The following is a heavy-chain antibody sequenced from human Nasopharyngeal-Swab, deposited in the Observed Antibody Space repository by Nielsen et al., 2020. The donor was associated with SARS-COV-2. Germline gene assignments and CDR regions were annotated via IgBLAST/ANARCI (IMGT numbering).Heavy chain of an antibody. CDR1: GFTFSSYE. CDR2: ISSSGSTI. V-gene: IGHV3-48*03. J-gene: IGHJ5*02. CDR3: ARDSRPHYYDSSGYPNWFDP. D-gene: IGHD3-22*01. Sequence: GGSLRLSCAASGFTFSSYEMNWVRQAPGKGLEWVSYISSSGSTIYYADSVKGRFTISRDNAKNSLYLQMNSLRAEDTAVYYCARDSRPHYYDSSGYPNWFDPWGQGTLVTVSS.